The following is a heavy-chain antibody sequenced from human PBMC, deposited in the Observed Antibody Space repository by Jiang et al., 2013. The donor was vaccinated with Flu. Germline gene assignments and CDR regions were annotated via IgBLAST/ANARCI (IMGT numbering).Heavy chain of an antibody. J-gene: IGHJ4*02. Sequence: QSGSELKKPGASVRIPCKASGYSFTTYSINWVRQAPGQGLEWMGWINPNTGSPVYAQAFTGRFVFSLDNSVSTAYLQITSLMPEDTAVYYCTRRSPTDFWGQGTLVTVSS. CDR3: TRRSPTDF. CDR2: INPNTGSP. CDR1: GYSFTTYS. D-gene: IGHD3-16*02. V-gene: IGHV7-4-1*02.